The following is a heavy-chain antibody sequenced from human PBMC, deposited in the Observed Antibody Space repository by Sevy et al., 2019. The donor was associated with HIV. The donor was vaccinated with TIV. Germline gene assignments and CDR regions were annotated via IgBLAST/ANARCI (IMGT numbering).Heavy chain of an antibody. D-gene: IGHD3-10*01. CDR2: ISGSGGTK. CDR3: AKNHSELVSYFEH. Sequence: GGSLRLSCSTSRVSFTNPAMSWLRQAPGKGLEWVASISGSGGTKYYAGSVRGRFSISRDDSEDTVYLQMSSLRAEDTAVYYCAKNHSELVSYFEHWGQGTLVTVSS. J-gene: IGHJ1*01. V-gene: IGHV3-23*01. CDR1: RVSFTNPA.